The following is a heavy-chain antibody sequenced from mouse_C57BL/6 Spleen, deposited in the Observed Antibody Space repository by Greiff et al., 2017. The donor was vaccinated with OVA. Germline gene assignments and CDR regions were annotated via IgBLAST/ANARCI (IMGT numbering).Heavy chain of an antibody. CDR3: ARAGDGYCPYYVDY. Sequence: VQLVESGPELVKPGASVKISCKASGYAFSSSWMNWVKQRPGKGLEWIGRIYPGDGDTNYNGKFKGKATLTADKSSSTAYMQLSSLTSEDSAVYFCARAGDGYCPYYVDYWGQGTTLTVSS. V-gene: IGHV1-82*01. D-gene: IGHD2-3*01. J-gene: IGHJ2*01. CDR1: GYAFSSSW. CDR2: IYPGDGDT.